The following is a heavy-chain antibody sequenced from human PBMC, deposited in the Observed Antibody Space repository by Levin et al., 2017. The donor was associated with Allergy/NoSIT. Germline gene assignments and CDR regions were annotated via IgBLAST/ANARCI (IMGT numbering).Heavy chain of an antibody. CDR2: INPNTGGT. CDR1: GYTFTGYY. V-gene: IGHV1-2*02. Sequence: ASVKVSCKASGYTFTGYYIHWVRQAPGQGLEWMGWINPNTGGTNYAQKFQGRVTLTRDTSISTAYMQLSSLRSDDTAVYYCARDQPWPRHPNVDYWGQGTLVTVSS. J-gene: IGHJ4*02. CDR3: ARDQPWPRHPNVDY. D-gene: IGHD1-14*01.